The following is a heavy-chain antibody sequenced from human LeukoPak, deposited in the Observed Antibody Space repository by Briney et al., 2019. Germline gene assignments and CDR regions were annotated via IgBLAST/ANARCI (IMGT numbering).Heavy chain of an antibody. D-gene: IGHD3-22*01. V-gene: IGHV1-18*01. J-gene: IGHJ4*02. CDR3: ARESSGYYNRPYYFDY. CDR1: GYTFTSYG. CDR2: ISAYNGNT. Sequence: ASVKVSCKASGYTFTSYGISWVRQAPGQGLEWMGWISAYNGNTNYAQKLQGRVTMTTDTSTSTAYMELRSLRSDDTAVYYCARESSGYYNRPYYFDYWGQGTLVTVSS.